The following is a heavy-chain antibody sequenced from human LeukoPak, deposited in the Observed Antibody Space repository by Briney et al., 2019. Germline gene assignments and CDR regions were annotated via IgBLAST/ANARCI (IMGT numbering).Heavy chain of an antibody. J-gene: IGHJ4*02. V-gene: IGHV3-30-3*01. CDR1: GFTFSSYA. Sequence: PTGGSLRLSCAASGFTFSSYAMHWVRQAPGKGLEWVAVISYDGSNKYYADSVKGRFTISRDNSKSTLYLQMNSLRAEDTAVYYCARDARRCDFWSGYYHDYWGQGTLVTVSS. CDR3: ARDARRCDFWSGYYHDY. D-gene: IGHD3-3*01. CDR2: ISYDGSNK.